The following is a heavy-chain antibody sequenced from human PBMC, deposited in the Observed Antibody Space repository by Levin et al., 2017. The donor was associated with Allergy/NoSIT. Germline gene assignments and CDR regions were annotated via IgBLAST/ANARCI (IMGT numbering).Heavy chain of an antibody. CDR1: GFTFNKFG. Sequence: HPGESLKISCAASGFTFNKFGMHWVRQGPGKGLEWVAVISFDASQEYYADSVKGRFTISRDNSKNTLYLQMNSLRPEDTAVYFCAKIGDCSSGVCFWETLHDAFDVWGQGTMVSVSS. V-gene: IGHV3-30*18. CDR2: ISFDASQE. CDR3: AKIGDCSSGVCFWETLHDAFDV. J-gene: IGHJ3*01. D-gene: IGHD2-21*02.